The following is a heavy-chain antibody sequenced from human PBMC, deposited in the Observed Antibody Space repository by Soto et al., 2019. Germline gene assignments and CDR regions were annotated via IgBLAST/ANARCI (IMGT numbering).Heavy chain of an antibody. V-gene: IGHV3-30*09. J-gene: IGHJ4*02. Sequence: QVQLVESGGGVVQPGRSLRLSCRISGFSLTVYSMNWVRQAPGKGLEWVAVMQPDGVTKNYADSVQGRFVISGDNSKNTLYLEMDSRTPEDTAIYYCARGLQGFDYWGQGTLVTVSS. CDR1: GFSLTVYS. CDR2: MQPDGVTK. CDR3: ARGLQGFDY.